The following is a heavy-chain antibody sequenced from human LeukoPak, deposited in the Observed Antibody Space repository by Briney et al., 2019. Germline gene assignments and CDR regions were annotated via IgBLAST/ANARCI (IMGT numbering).Heavy chain of an antibody. CDR3: ARLRPDQYCSSTSCYRISPDPDYYYYGMDV. V-gene: IGHV4-61*05. CDR1: GGSIRSSYYY. CDR2: IYYSGST. J-gene: IGHJ6*02. Sequence: SETLSLTCTVSGGSIRSSYYYWGWIRQPPGTGLEWTGYIYYSGSTNYNPSLKSRVTISVDTSKNQFSLKLSSVTAADTAVYYCARLRPDQYCSSTSCYRISPDPDYYYYGMDVWGQGTTVTVSS. D-gene: IGHD2-2*02.